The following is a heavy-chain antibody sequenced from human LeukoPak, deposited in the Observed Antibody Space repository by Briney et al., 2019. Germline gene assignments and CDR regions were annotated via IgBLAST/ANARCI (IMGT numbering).Heavy chain of an antibody. CDR2: INPNSGGT. Sequence: GASVTVSCKASGYTFTGYYIHWVRQAPGQGLEWVGWINPNSGGTNYAQKFQGRVTMTRDTSITTAYMELTRLTSDDTAVYFCAREDYGDYVGLDYWGQGTLATVSS. J-gene: IGHJ4*02. CDR3: AREDYGDYVGLDY. D-gene: IGHD4-17*01. V-gene: IGHV1-2*02. CDR1: GYTFTGYY.